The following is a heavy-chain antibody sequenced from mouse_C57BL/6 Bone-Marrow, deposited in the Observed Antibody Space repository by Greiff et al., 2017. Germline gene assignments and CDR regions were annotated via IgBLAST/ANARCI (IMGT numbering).Heavy chain of an antibody. CDR2: IDPEDGDT. J-gene: IGHJ2*01. CDR3: TTYCGSSSDY. Sequence: EVQLKQSGADLVRPGASVKLSCTASGFNIKDYYMHWVKQMPEQGLEWIGRIDPEDGDTEYAPNFQGKATMTADTSTNKAYLQLNSLTSEDTAFYYWTTYCGSSSDYWGQGTTRTVSS. D-gene: IGHD1-1*01. V-gene: IGHV14-1*01. CDR1: GFNIKDYY.